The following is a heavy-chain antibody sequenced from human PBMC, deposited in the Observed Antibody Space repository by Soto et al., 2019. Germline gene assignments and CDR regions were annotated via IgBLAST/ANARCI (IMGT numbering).Heavy chain of an antibody. D-gene: IGHD2-21*02. J-gene: IGHJ4*02. Sequence: PXGSLRLSCAASGFTFNNYAMSWVRQAPGKGLDCVSAISSSGYSTYYADSVKGRLTISRDNSKNTVYLQMNNLRAEDTAVYYCAKGSVVVAAKFDYWGQGTLVTVSS. CDR2: ISSSGYST. V-gene: IGHV3-23*01. CDR3: AKGSVVVAAKFDY. CDR1: GFTFNNYA.